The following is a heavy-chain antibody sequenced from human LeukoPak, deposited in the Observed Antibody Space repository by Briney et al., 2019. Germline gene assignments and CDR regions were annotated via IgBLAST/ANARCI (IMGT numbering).Heavy chain of an antibody. CDR1: GFTFSSYA. V-gene: IGHV3-23*01. CDR2: ISGSGGST. D-gene: IGHD3-22*01. Sequence: PGGSLRLSCAASGFTFSSYAMSWVRQAPGKGLEWVSAISGSGGSTYYADSVKGRFTISRDDSKNTLYLQMNSLRAEDTAVYYCAKAHDSSGYYLIFDYWGQGTLVTVSS. CDR3: AKAHDSSGYYLIFDY. J-gene: IGHJ4*02.